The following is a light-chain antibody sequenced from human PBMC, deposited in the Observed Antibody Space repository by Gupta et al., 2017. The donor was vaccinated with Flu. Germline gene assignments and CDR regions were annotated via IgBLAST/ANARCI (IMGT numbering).Light chain of an antibody. CDR3: MHDVKGAWT. J-gene: IGKJ1*01. Sequence: DVVMTQSPLSLNVTLGQSASLSCTSSERLVSIDGNTYLHWFQQRPGHSPRRLIHKVSNRDSGVPDRFSGSGSGTDFTLKISRVEAEDVGVYYCMHDVKGAWTFGQGTKVEI. CDR1: ERLVSIDGNTY. V-gene: IGKV2-30*01. CDR2: KVS.